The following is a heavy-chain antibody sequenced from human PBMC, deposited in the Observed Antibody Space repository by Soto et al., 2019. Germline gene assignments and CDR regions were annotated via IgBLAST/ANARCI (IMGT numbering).Heavy chain of an antibody. V-gene: IGHV4-31*03. CDR1: GGSISSGGYY. J-gene: IGHJ5*02. D-gene: IGHD7-27*01. Sequence: QVQLQESGPGLVKPSQTLSLTCTVSGGSISSGGYYWSWIRQHPGKGLAWIGYIYYSGSTYYNPSLKSRVTISVDTSKNQFSLKLSSVTAADTAVYYCARDHSRQLGMGWFDPWGQGTLVTVSS. CDR3: ARDHSRQLGMGWFDP. CDR2: IYYSGST.